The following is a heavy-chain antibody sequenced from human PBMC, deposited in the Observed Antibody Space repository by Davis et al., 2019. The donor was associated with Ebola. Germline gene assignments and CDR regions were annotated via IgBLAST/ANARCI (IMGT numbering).Heavy chain of an antibody. J-gene: IGHJ6*02. D-gene: IGHD2-2*01. CDR2: IIPILGIA. V-gene: IGHV1-69*04. CDR1: GYTFTSYG. Sequence: SVKVSCKASGYTFTSYGISWVRQAPGQGLEWMGRIIPILGIANYAQKFQGRVTITADKSTSTAYMELSSLRSEDTAVYYCAGYCSSTSCQNARYYYYGMDVWGQGTTVTVSS. CDR3: AGYCSSTSCQNARYYYYGMDV.